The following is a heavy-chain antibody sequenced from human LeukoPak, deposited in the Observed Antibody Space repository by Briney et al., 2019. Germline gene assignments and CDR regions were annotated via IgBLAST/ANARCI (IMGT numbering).Heavy chain of an antibody. CDR3: AGRAMVRGVIRSY. V-gene: IGHV4-34*01. J-gene: IGHJ4*02. CDR1: GGAFSGYY. Sequence: SETLSLTCAVYGGAFSGYYWSWIRQPPGKGLEWIGEINHSGSTNYNPSLKSRVTISVDTSKNQFSLKLSSVTAADTAVYYCAGRAMVRGVIRSYWGQGTLVTVSS. CDR2: INHSGST. D-gene: IGHD3-10*01.